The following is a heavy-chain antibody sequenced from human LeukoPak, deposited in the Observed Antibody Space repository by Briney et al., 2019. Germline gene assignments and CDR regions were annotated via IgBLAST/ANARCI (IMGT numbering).Heavy chain of an antibody. CDR3: ARDRPYYSGYDYSISYYYYGMDV. D-gene: IGHD5-12*01. Sequence: ASVKVSCKASGYTFTSYGISWVRQAPGQGLEWMGWISAYTGNTNYAQKLQGRVTMTTDTSTSTAYMELRSLRSDDTAVYYCARDRPYYSGYDYSISYYYYGMDVWGQGTTVTVSS. CDR1: GYTFTSYG. V-gene: IGHV1-18*01. CDR2: ISAYTGNT. J-gene: IGHJ6*02.